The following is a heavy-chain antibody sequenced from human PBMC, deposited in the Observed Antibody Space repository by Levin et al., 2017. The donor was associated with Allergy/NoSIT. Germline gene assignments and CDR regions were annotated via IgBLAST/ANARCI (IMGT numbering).Heavy chain of an antibody. V-gene: IGHV3-74*01. J-gene: IGHJ5*01. CDR1: GFTFRNYW. Sequence: LSLTCAASGFTFRNYWMHWVRPAPGKGLVWVSHINSDGSNTNYADSVKGRFTISRDNAKNTLYLQMNSLRAEDTAVYYCARGGCSSTSCLDSWGQGTLVTVSP. CDR2: INSDGSNT. CDR3: ARGGCSSTSCLDS. D-gene: IGHD2-2*01.